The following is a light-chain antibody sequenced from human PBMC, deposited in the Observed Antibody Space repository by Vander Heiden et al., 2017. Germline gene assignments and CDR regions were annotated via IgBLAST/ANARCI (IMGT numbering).Light chain of an antibody. J-gene: IGKJ4*01. CDR2: WAA. CDR1: QSILNNSNNQNH. CDR3: QQYSNSRALT. V-gene: IGKV4-1*01. Sequence: DIVMTQSPDSLAVSLGDRATITCQSSQSILNNSNNQNHLPWNQHQPVQPPTFPLYWAATRAHGVAERCSSSGAGAEDTLIISSMQAEEVAVYYCQQYSNSRALTFGGGTKVEIK.